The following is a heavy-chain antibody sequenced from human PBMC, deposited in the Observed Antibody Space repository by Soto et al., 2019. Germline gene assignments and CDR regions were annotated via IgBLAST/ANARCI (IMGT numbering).Heavy chain of an antibody. D-gene: IGHD1-1*01. V-gene: IGHV3-74*01. CDR1: GFTFSSYW. J-gene: IGHJ4*02. CDR3: GRAPGGTGIVDH. CDR2: INSEGTTT. Sequence: EVQLVESGGGSVQSGGSLRLSCAASGFTFSSYWMQWVRQAPGKGLVWVSRINSEGTTTFYADSVKGRFTISRDNAKNTLYLQMNGLGAGDTAVYYCGRAPGGTGIVDHWGQGTLVTVSS.